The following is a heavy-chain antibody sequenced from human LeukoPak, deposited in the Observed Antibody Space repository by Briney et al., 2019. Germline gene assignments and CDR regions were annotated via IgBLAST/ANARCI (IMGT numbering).Heavy chain of an antibody. CDR3: AREKTGTKYYFDY. J-gene: IGHJ4*02. Sequence: SVKVSCKASGGTFSSYTISWVRQAPGQGLEWMGRIIPILGIANYAQKFQGRVTITADKSTSTAYMELSSLRSEDRAVYYCAREKTGTKYYFDYWGQGNLVTVSS. CDR1: GGTFSSYT. CDR2: IIPILGIA. D-gene: IGHD1-7*01. V-gene: IGHV1-69*04.